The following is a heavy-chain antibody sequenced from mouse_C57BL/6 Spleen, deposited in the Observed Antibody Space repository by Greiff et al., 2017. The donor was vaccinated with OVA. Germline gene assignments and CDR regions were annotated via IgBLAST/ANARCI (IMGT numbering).Heavy chain of an antibody. CDR1: GYSITSGYD. CDR2: ISYSGST. Sequence: DVQLQESGPGMVKPSQSLSLTCTVTGYSITSGYDWHWIRHFPGNKLEWMGYISYSGSTNYNPSLKSRISITHDTSKNHFFLKLNSVTTEDTATYYCARGGYWFAYWGQETLVTVSA. CDR3: ARGGYWFAY. D-gene: IGHD2-2*01. J-gene: IGHJ3*01. V-gene: IGHV3-1*01.